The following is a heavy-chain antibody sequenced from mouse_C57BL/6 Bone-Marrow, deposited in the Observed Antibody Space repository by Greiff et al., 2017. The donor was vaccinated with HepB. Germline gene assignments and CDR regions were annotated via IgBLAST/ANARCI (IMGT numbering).Heavy chain of an antibody. D-gene: IGHD2-4*01. CDR1: GYTFTSYG. Sequence: QVQLQQSGAELARPGASVKLSCTASGYTFTSYGISWVKQRTGQGLEWIGAIYTRSGNTYYNEKFKGKATLTADKSSSTAYMELRSLTSEDSAVYFWARGLRRTWFAYWGQGTLVTVSA. V-gene: IGHV1-81*01. CDR3: ARGLRRTWFAY. J-gene: IGHJ3*01. CDR2: IYTRSGNT.